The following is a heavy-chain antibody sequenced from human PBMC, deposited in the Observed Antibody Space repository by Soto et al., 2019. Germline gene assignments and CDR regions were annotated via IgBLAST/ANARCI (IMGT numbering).Heavy chain of an antibody. D-gene: IGHD2-21*02. J-gene: IGHJ1*01. CDR1: GFTFSSYW. CDR3: ARGRRRGPIVLVTAILQTEYFQH. CDR2: IKQDGSEK. Sequence: GRSLRLSCAASGFTFSSYWMSWVRQAPGKGLEWVANIKQDGSEKYYVDSVKGRLTISRDNAKNSLYLQMNILRAEDTAVYYCARGRRRGPIVLVTAILQTEYFQHWGQGTLVTVSS. V-gene: IGHV3-7*05.